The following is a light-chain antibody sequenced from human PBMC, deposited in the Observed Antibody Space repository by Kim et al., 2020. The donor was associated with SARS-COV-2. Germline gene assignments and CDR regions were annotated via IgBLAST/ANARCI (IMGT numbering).Light chain of an antibody. Sequence: QSALTQPASVSGSPGQSITVSCSGTSSDVGRYNYVSWYQQHPGKVPKLLIYEVNKRPSGASDRFSGSKSGNTASLTISGLQAEDEADYYCTSYTRSDTWVFGGGTQLTVL. J-gene: IGLJ3*02. CDR3: TSYTRSDTWV. V-gene: IGLV2-14*01. CDR2: EVN. CDR1: SSDVGRYNY.